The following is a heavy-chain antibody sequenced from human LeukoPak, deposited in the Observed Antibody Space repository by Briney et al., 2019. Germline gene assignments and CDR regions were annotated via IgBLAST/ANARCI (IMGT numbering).Heavy chain of an antibody. CDR2: ISYDGSNK. J-gene: IGHJ6*02. D-gene: IGHD6-13*01. CDR3: ARDHGYSSLLGYYYYGMDV. Sequence: GRSLRLSCAASGFTFSSYAMHWVRQAPGKGLEWVAVISYDGSNKYYADSVKGRFTISRDNSKNTLYLQMNSLSAEDTAVYYCARDHGYSSLLGYYYYGMDVWGQGTTVTVSS. V-gene: IGHV3-30*04. CDR1: GFTFSSYA.